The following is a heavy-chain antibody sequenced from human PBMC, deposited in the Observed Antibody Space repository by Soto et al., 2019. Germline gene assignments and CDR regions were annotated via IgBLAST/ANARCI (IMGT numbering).Heavy chain of an antibody. D-gene: IGHD2-2*01. CDR1: GFTFSDHC. V-gene: IGHV3-72*01. Sequence: GGSLRLSCTASGFTFSDHCIDWVRQAPGKGREWVGRNRKKGNGYTTDYAASVKGRFTISRDDSKNSLYLQMDSLKTEDTAVYYCARSGSSTSCYDYWGQGTLVTVSS. CDR3: ARSGSSTSCYDY. J-gene: IGHJ4*02. CDR2: NRKKGNGYTT.